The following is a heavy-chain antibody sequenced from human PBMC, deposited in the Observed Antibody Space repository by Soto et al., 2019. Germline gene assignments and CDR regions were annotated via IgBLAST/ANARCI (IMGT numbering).Heavy chain of an antibody. V-gene: IGHV1-69*01. D-gene: IGHD2-15*01. Sequence: QVQLVQSGAEVKEPGSSVKVSCKASGGIFDDFIMNWVRQTPGQGLEWMGGIVPMFGTPTYAERFKGRVTISATGSTSTVYMELTRLRSEDTAVYYCARNGTYRWSLSQYTGMDVWGQGTTVTVS. CDR3: ARNGTYRWSLSQYTGMDV. CDR1: GGIFDDFI. CDR2: IVPMFGTP. J-gene: IGHJ6*02.